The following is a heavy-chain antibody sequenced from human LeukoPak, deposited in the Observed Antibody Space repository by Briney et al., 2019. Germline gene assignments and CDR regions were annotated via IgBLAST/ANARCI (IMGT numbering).Heavy chain of an antibody. V-gene: IGHV3-7*01. J-gene: IGHJ6*03. CDR2: IKQDGSEK. CDR3: ARDRIQLWTYYYYYMDV. D-gene: IGHD5-18*01. CDR1: GFTFSSYW. Sequence: RGSLRLSCAASGFTFSSYWMSWVRQAPGKGLEWVANIKQDGSEKYYVDSVKGRFTISRDNAKNSLYLQMNSLRAEDTAVYYCARDRIQLWTYYYYYMDVWGKGTTVTVSS.